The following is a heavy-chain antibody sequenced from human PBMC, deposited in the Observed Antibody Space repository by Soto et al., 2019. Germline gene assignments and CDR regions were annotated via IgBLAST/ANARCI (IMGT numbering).Heavy chain of an antibody. D-gene: IGHD3-10*01. CDR2: ISNIGFT. J-gene: IGHJ6*02. Sequence: SETLSLTCTVSGGSISSYFWSWIRQPPGKGLEWIGYISNIGFTRYNPSLKSRVSISVDTSKNQFSLKLTSVTAADTAVYYCKTQGFGGLHGLVAVWGQGTTVTVSS. V-gene: IGHV4-59*08. CDR1: GGSISSYF. CDR3: KTQGFGGLHGLVAV.